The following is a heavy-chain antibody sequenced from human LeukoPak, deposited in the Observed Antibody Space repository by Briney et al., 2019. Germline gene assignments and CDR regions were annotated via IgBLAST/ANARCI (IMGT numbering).Heavy chain of an antibody. CDR2: IYYSGST. V-gene: IGHV4-30-4*08. CDR1: GGSISSGDYY. D-gene: IGHD2-2*02. CDR3: ARHFLGTPSDLYCSSTSCYSPRPIQH. J-gene: IGHJ1*01. Sequence: PSETLSLTCTVSGGSISSGDYYWSWIRQPPGKGLEWIGYIYYSGSTYYNPSLKSRVTISVDTSKNQFSLKLSSATAADTAVYYCARHFLGTPSDLYCSSTSCYSPRPIQHWGQGTLVTVSS.